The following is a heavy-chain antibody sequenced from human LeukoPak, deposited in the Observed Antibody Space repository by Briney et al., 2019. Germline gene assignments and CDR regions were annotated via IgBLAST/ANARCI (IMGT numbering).Heavy chain of an antibody. J-gene: IGHJ4*02. D-gene: IGHD6-19*01. CDR2: IWYDGSNK. CDR1: GFTFSSYG. V-gene: IGHV3-33*01. CDR3: ARDRGYSSGCIDY. Sequence: GGSLRLSCAASGFTFSSYGMHWVRQAPGKGLEWVAVIWYDGSNKYYADSVKGRFTISRDNSENTLYLQMNSLRAEDTAVYYCARDRGYSSGCIDYWGQGTLVTVSS.